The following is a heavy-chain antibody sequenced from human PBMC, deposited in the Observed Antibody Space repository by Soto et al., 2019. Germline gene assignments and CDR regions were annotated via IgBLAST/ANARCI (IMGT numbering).Heavy chain of an antibody. J-gene: IGHJ3*02. CDR2: LDWNGVSI. Sequence: VQLVESGGGLVQPGRSLRLSCAASGFSFDDYVMHWVRQGPGKGLEWVSGLDWNGVSIGYADSVKGRFTISRDNAKNSLYLQMNSLRSEDTALYYCAKDIARYSGYEGAFEIWGQGTMVTVSS. V-gene: IGHV3-9*01. CDR3: AKDIARYSGYEGAFEI. CDR1: GFSFDDYV. D-gene: IGHD5-12*01.